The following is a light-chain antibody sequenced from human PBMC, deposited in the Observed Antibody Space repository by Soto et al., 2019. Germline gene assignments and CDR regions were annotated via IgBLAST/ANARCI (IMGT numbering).Light chain of an antibody. V-gene: IGLV2-14*03. CDR3: SSYTTSSTLL. CDR2: DVN. CDR1: TSDVGAYNY. Sequence: QSALTQPASVSGSPGQSITISCNGTTSDVGAYNYVYWYQQHPGKAPKLMIYDVNNRPSGVSNRFSGSKSGSTASLTISGLQAEDEADYYCSSYTTSSTLLFGGGTKLTVL. J-gene: IGLJ3*02.